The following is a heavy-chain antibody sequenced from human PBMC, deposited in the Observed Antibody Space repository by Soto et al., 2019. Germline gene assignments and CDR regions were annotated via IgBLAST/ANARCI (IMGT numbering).Heavy chain of an antibody. V-gene: IGHV3-23*01. CDR3: AKHHGGNCWYCLDS. CDR2: ITGSGGTT. D-gene: IGHD6-13*01. J-gene: IGHJ5*01. Sequence: GGSLRLSCAASRFTFSSYAMSWVRQATGKGLEWVSFITGSGGTTFYAHSVKARLTLSIANNKNPLYLQLNSVRVEDTAVYYCAKHHGGNCWYCLDSWGQGTLVTVSS. CDR1: RFTFSSYA.